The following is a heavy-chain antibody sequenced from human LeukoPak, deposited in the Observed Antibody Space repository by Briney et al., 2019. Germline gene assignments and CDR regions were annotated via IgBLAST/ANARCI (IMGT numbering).Heavy chain of an antibody. CDR2: IYKTGST. V-gene: IGHV4-38-2*02. J-gene: IGHJ4*02. D-gene: IGHD3-3*01. Sequence: SETLSLTCTVSGYSITTGYYWGWIRQPPGKGLEWIGSIYKTGSTFYNPSLKSRVTISVDTSKNQFSLKLSSVTAADTAVYYCARDFSPYGVVTLDYWGQGTLVTVSS. CDR1: GYSITTGYY. CDR3: ARDFSPYGVVTLDY.